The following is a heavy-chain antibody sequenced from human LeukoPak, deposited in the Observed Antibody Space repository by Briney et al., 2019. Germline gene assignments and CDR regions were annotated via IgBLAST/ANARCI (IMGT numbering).Heavy chain of an antibody. CDR3: ARLGYYTPGTYSGWFDP. D-gene: IGHD3-10*01. Sequence: PSETLSLTCTVSGGSISSYYWSWIRQPPGKGLEWIGYIYYSGSTNYNPSLKSRVSISIDTSKNQFSLNLNSVTASDTAVYYCARLGYYTPGTYSGWFDPWGQGILVTVPS. CDR1: GGSISSYY. J-gene: IGHJ5*02. V-gene: IGHV4-59*08. CDR2: IYYSGST.